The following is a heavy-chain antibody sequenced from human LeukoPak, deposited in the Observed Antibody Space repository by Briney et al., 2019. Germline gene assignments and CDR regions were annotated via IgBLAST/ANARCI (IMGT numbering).Heavy chain of an antibody. CDR1: GFTVSSNY. CDR3: ASEGD. J-gene: IGHJ4*02. V-gene: IGHV3-66*02. D-gene: IGHD3-16*01. Sequence: GGSLRLSCPVSGFTVSSNYFSWVRQAPGKGLEWVSVIYTEGTTYYADSVKGRFIISRDNSKNTVYLQMNSLRVEDTAVYYCASEGDWGQGTLVTVSS. CDR2: IYTEGTT.